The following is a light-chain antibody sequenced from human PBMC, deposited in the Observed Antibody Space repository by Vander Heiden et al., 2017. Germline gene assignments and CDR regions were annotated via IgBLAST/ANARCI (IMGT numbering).Light chain of an antibody. Sequence: DIQMTQSPSSLSASVGDRVTITCRASQSISTYLNWYQQKPGKAPNLLVYTASSLQSGVPSRFSGSGSGTDFTLTISSLQPEDFATYDCQQTYSRPYTCGQGTKVEIE. CDR3: QQTYSRPYT. V-gene: IGKV1-39*01. J-gene: IGKJ2*01. CDR1: QSISTY. CDR2: TAS.